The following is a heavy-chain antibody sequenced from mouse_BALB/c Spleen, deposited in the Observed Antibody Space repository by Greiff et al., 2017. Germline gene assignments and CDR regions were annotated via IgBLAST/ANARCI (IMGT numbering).Heavy chain of an antibody. V-gene: IGHV5-9-4*01. CDR1: GFTFSSYA. CDR2: ISSGGSYT. D-gene: IGHD2-14*01. Sequence: EVKVVESGGGLVKPGGSLKLSCAASGFTFSSYAMSWVRQSPEKRLEWVAEISSGGSYTYYPDTVTGRFTISRDNAKNTLYLEMSSLRSEDTAMYYCARDRNRNYFDYWGQGTTLTVSS. CDR3: ARDRNRNYFDY. J-gene: IGHJ2*01.